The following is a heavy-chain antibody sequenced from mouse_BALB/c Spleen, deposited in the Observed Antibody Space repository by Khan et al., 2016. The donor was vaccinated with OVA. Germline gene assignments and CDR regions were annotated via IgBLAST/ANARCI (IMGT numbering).Heavy chain of an antibody. CDR2: INTYTGEA. Sequence: QIQLVQSGPELKKPGETVKISCKASGYTLIDYGMNWVKQAPGKGLKWMGWINTYTGEATYADDFKGRFAFSLETSASTAYLQINNLTTEDTATYFCSRSNGNYWFAYWGQGTLVTVSA. J-gene: IGHJ3*01. CDR3: SRSNGNYWFAY. D-gene: IGHD2-1*01. CDR1: GYTLIDYG. V-gene: IGHV9-3-1*01.